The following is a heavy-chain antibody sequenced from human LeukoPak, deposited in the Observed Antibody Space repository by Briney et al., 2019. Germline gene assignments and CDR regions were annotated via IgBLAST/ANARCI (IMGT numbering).Heavy chain of an antibody. CDR1: GFTFSDYY. Sequence: PGGSLRLSCAASGFTFSDYYMSWIRQAPGKGLEWLSYISRSAISTHYADSVKGRFTISRDNAKNSLYLQMNSLRAEDTAVYYCGRDFRDRSMPIDYWDQGTLVTVSS. J-gene: IGHJ4*02. CDR3: GRDFRDRSMPIDY. D-gene: IGHD2/OR15-2a*01. CDR2: ISRSAIST. V-gene: IGHV3-11*01.